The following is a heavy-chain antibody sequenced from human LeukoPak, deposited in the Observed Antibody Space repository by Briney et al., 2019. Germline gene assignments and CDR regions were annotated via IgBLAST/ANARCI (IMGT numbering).Heavy chain of an antibody. D-gene: IGHD2-15*01. V-gene: IGHV4-38-2*02. Sequence: SETLSLTCTVSGYSISSGYYWGWIRQPPGKGLERIGSIYHSGSTYYNPSLKSRVTISVDTSKNQFSLKLSSVTAADTAVYYCARDRSYCSGGSCSYYFDYWGQGTLVTVSS. CDR2: IYHSGST. CDR1: GYSISSGYY. J-gene: IGHJ4*02. CDR3: ARDRSYCSGGSCSYYFDY.